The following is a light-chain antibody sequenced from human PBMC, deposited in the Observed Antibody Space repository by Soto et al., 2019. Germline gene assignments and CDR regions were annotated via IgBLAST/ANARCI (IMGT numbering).Light chain of an antibody. CDR1: TGAVTSGHY. CDR2: DTT. V-gene: IGLV7-46*01. CDR3: FLSYNSGRPV. Sequence: QAVVTQEPSLTVSPGGTVTLTCGSSTGAVTSGHYPSWFQQKPGQAPRTLIYDTTNKESWTPARFSGSLLGGKAALTLSGAQPEDETDYYCFLSYNSGRPVFGGGTKLTVL. J-gene: IGLJ2*01.